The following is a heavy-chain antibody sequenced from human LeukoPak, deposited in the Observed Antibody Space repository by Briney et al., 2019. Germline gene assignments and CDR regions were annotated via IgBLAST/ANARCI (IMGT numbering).Heavy chain of an antibody. CDR3: ASEIAVAGTQPGGFDP. V-gene: IGHV4-59*08. Sequence: KTSETLSLTCTVSGGSISRYYWSWIRQPPGKGLEWGGYIYYSGSTNYNPSLKSRVTISVDPSKNHFSLTLTSVTAADTAVYYCASEIAVAGTQPGGFDPWGQGTLVTVSS. D-gene: IGHD6-19*01. J-gene: IGHJ5*02. CDR2: IYYSGST. CDR1: GGSISRYY.